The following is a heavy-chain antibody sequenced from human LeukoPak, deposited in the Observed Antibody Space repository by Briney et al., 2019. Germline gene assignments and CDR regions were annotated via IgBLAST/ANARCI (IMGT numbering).Heavy chain of an antibody. CDR1: GFTFNNYG. V-gene: IGHV3-23*01. CDR3: AKGSSGYFADL. J-gene: IGHJ5*02. CDR2: ISNDGGGT. D-gene: IGHD3-22*01. Sequence: PGGSLRLSCAASGFTFNNYGLIWVRQAPGKGLEWVAAISNDGGGTMYAAFVEGRFTISRDNSKNTLFLQMNSPRAEDTALYYCAKGSSGYFADLWGQGTLVTVSS.